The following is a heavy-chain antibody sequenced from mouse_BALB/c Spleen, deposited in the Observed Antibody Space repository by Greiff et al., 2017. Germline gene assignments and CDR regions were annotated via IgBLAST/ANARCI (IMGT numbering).Heavy chain of an antibody. V-gene: IGHV1-9*01. CDR1: GYTFSSYW. D-gene: IGHD2-1*01. Sequence: QVQLQQSGAELAKPGASVKMSCKASGYTFSSYWIEWVKQRPGHGLEWIGEILPGSGSTNYNEKFKGKATFTADTSSNTAYMQLSSLTSEDSAVYYCARFQGNYLFYAMDYWGQGTSVTVSS. J-gene: IGHJ4*01. CDR2: ILPGSGST. CDR3: ARFQGNYLFYAMDY.